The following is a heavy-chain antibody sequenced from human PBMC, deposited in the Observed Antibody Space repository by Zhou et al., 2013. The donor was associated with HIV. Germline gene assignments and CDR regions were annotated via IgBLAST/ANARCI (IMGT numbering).Heavy chain of an antibody. J-gene: IGHJ4*02. V-gene: IGHV4-59*11. CDR1: AGSINSHY. Sequence: QVQLQESGPGLVKPSETLSLTCTVSAGSINSHYWNWLRQPPGKELEWIGYFSYNGGTNYNPSLMGRVTISIDASKDQFSLQLRSVTAADTAVYYCATGPSWVYSYYYFDLLGPGRPGHRLL. D-gene: IGHD2-15*01. CDR3: ATGPSWVYSYYYFDL. CDR2: FSYNGGT.